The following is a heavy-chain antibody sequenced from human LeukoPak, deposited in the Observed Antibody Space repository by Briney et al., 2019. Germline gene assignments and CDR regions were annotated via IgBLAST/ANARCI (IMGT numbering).Heavy chain of an antibody. D-gene: IGHD3-16*01. V-gene: IGHV4-59*06. CDR3: ARRSGGLYGFDI. CDR1: GGSISSYY. Sequence: PSETLSLTCTVSGGSISSYYWSWIRQRPGKGLEWIGHIYYSGSTYYNPPLKSRVTMSVDTSKNQFSLKLSSVTAADTAVYYCARRSGGLYGFDIWGQGTMVTVSS. CDR2: IYYSGST. J-gene: IGHJ3*02.